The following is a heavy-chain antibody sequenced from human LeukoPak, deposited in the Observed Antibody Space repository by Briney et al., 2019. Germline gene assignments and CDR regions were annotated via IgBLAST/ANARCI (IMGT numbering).Heavy chain of an antibody. Sequence: GGSLRLSCAAPGFTFSNYWMHWVRQAPGKGLEWVSRINTDGSNTRYADSVKGRFTISRDNAKNTLYLQMNSLRADDTAVYFCAFPMTIVTPGSFDIWGQGTMVTVS. CDR2: INTDGSNT. J-gene: IGHJ3*02. CDR3: AFPMTIVTPGSFDI. D-gene: IGHD4-17*01. V-gene: IGHV3-74*01. CDR1: GFTFSNYW.